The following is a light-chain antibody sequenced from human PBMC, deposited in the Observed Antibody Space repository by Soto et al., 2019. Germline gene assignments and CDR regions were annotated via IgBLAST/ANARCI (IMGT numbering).Light chain of an antibody. CDR1: QGISNY. CDR3: QKYNSAPHIT. CDR2: AAS. Sequence: DIQMTQSPSSLSASVGDRVTITCRASQGISNYLAWYQQKPGKVPKLLIYAASTLQAGVPSLFSGSGSGTDFTLTTSSLHPEDVAADYWQKYNSAPHITCGPGTKVDIK. V-gene: IGKV1-27*01. J-gene: IGKJ3*01.